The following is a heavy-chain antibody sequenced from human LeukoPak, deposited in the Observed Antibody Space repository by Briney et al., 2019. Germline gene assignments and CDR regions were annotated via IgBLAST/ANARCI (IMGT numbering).Heavy chain of an antibody. J-gene: IGHJ4*01. CDR2: ISYDGSNK. V-gene: IGHV3-30*03. CDR1: GFTFSRYG. Sequence: PGRSLRLSCAASGFTFSRYGMHWVRQAPGKGLEWVAVISYDGSNKYYADSVKGRFAISRDNSKNTLYLQMNILRAEDTAVYYCAMRYGDYVVNWGHATLVTVSS. D-gene: IGHD4-17*01. CDR3: AMRYGDYVVN.